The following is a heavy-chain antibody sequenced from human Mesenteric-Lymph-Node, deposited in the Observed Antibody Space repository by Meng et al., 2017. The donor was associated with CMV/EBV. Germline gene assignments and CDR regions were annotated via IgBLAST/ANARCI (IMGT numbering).Heavy chain of an antibody. D-gene: IGHD3-10*01. Sequence: GESLKISCAASEFTLSSYAMNWVRQAPGKGLEWLSAISGSGVSTYYADSVKGRFTISRDNAKNSLYLQMNSLRAEDTAVYYCARGITVVRLPPDYWGQGTLVTVSS. CDR1: EFTLSSYA. V-gene: IGHV3-23*01. CDR2: ISGSGVST. CDR3: ARGITVVRLPPDY. J-gene: IGHJ4*02.